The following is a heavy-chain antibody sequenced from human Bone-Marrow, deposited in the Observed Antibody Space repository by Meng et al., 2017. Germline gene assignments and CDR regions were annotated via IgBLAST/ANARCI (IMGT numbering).Heavy chain of an antibody. CDR3: ARARRPTRYFEGLNWFDP. V-gene: IGHV1-2*02. J-gene: IGHJ5*02. CDR2: INPNSGGT. Sequence: ASVKVSCKASGYTFTGYYMHWVRQAPGQGLEWMGWINPNSGGTNYAQKCQGRVTMTWDTSISTAYMELSRLRSDDTAVYYCARARRPTRYFEGLNWFDPWGQGTLVTVSS. CDR1: GYTFTGYY. D-gene: IGHD3-9*01.